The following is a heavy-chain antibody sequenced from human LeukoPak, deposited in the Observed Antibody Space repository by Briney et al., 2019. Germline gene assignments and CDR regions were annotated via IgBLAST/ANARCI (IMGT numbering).Heavy chain of an antibody. D-gene: IGHD3-10*01. Sequence: SVKVSCKASGGTFSSYAISWVRQAPGQGLEWMGGIIPIFGTANYAQKFQGRVTITTDESTSTAYMELCSLRSEDTAVYYCARVGTTMVRGVTQYYFDYWGQGTLVTVSS. CDR3: ARVGTTMVRGVTQYYFDY. J-gene: IGHJ4*02. V-gene: IGHV1-69*05. CDR1: GGTFSSYA. CDR2: IIPIFGTA.